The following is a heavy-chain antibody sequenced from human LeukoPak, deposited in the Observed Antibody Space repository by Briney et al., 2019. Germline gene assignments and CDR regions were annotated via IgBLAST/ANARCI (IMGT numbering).Heavy chain of an antibody. CDR3: AREQTYYYDSSGQATGRDAFDI. CDR1: GFTFSSYW. J-gene: IGHJ3*02. Sequence: GGSLRLSCAASGFTFSSYWMSWVRQAPGKGLEWVANIKQDGSEKYYVDSVKGRFTISRDNAKNSLYLQMNSLRAEDTAVYYCAREQTYYYDSSGQATGRDAFDIWGQGTMVTVSS. CDR2: IKQDGSEK. D-gene: IGHD3-22*01. V-gene: IGHV3-7*01.